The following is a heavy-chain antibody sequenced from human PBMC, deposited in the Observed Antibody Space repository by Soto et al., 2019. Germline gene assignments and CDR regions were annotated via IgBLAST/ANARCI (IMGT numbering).Heavy chain of an antibody. D-gene: IGHD1-26*01. CDR1: GYSFTSYW. V-gene: IGHV5-51*01. CDR2: IYPGDSDT. J-gene: IGHJ3*02. Sequence: GESLKISCKGSGYSFTSYWIGWVRQMPGKGLEWMGIIYPGDSDTRYSPSFQGQVTISADKSISTAYLQWSSLKASDTAMYYCACSSGSYSTADAFDIWGQGTMVTVSS. CDR3: ACSSGSYSTADAFDI.